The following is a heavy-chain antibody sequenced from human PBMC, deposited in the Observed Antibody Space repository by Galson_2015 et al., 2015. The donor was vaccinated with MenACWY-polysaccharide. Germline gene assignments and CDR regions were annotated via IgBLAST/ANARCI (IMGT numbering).Heavy chain of an antibody. Sequence: ETLSLTCAVYGGSFSGYYWSWIRQPPGKGLEWIGEISHSGSTNYNSSLKSRVTISVDTSKNQFSLKLSSVTAADTAVYYCARGSRTYVWGQGTLVTVSS. J-gene: IGHJ4*02. CDR1: GGSFSGYY. CDR3: ARGSRTYV. D-gene: IGHD1/OR15-1a*01. CDR2: ISHSGST. V-gene: IGHV4-34*01.